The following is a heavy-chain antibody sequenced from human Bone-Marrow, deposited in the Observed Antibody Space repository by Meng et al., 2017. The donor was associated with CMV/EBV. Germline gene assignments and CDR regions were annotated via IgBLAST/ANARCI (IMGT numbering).Heavy chain of an antibody. CDR1: GFTFSSYA. CDR3: AKDFRGYCSTTSCPLGWFDP. Sequence: GECLKISCAASGFTFSSYAMSWVRQAPGKGLEWVSAISGSGGSTYYADSVKGRFTISRDNSKNTLYLQMNSLRAEDTAVYYCAKDFRGYCSTTSCPLGWFDPWGQETLVTVSS. V-gene: IGHV3-23*01. J-gene: IGHJ5*02. CDR2: ISGSGGST. D-gene: IGHD2-2*01.